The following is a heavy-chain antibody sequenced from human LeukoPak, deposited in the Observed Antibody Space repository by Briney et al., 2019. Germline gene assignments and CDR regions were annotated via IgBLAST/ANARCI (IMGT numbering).Heavy chain of an antibody. CDR1: GFTFSSYA. D-gene: IGHD3-9*01. CDR3: ARDQGGVLTGPTPYDY. V-gene: IGHV3-30*04. CDR2: ISYDGRNK. J-gene: IGHJ4*02. Sequence: PGGSLRLSCAASGFTFSSYAMHWVRQAPGKGLEWVAIISYDGRNKYYADSVKGRFTISRDNSKNTLFLQMNSLRAEDTAVYYCARDQGGVLTGPTPYDYWGQVTLVTVSS.